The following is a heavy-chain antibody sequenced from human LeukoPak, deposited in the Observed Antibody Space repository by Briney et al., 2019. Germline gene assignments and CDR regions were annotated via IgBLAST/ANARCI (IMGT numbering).Heavy chain of an antibody. D-gene: IGHD3-3*01. J-gene: IGHJ4*02. CDR1: GFTVSSNY. CDR2: IYSGGST. CDR3: AVYDFWSGYFDY. Sequence: GGSLRLSCAASGFTVSSNYMSWVRQAPGKGLEWVSVIYSGGSTYYADSVKGRFTISRDNSKNTLYLQMNSLRAEDTAVYYCAVYDFWSGYFDYWGQGTLVTVSS. V-gene: IGHV3-53*01.